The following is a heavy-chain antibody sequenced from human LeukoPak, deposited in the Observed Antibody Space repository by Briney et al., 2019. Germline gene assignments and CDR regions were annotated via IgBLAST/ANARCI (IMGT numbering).Heavy chain of an antibody. J-gene: IGHJ6*03. D-gene: IGHD2-2*01. CDR3: ARSRGLYCSSTSCYYYYMDV. V-gene: IGHV1-2*02. CDR1: GYTFTCYY. CDR2: INPNSGGT. Sequence: ASVKVSFKASGYTFTCYYMHWVRQAPGQGLEWMGWINPNSGGTNYAQKFQGRVTMTRDTSISTAYMELSRLRSDDTAVYYCARSRGLYCSSTSCYYYYMDVWGKGTTVTVSS.